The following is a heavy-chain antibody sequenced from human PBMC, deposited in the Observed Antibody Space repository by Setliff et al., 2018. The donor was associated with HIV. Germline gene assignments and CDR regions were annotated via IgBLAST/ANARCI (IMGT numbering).Heavy chain of an antibody. V-gene: IGHV4-59*11. CDR3: ARVSRLHPFDP. D-gene: IGHD2-15*01. J-gene: IGHJ5*02. CDR1: GTSINSHY. Sequence: PSETLSLTCPVSGTSINSHYWSWIRQTPGKGLQWIGLIYYTGIPTYNPSLEGRITMSVDRSKNQFSLRLTSVTAADTAMYYCARVSRLHPFDPWGQGTLVTVSS. CDR2: IYYTGIP.